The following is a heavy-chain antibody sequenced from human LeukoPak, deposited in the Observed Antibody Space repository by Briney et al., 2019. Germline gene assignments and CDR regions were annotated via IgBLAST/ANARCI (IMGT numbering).Heavy chain of an antibody. J-gene: IGHJ4*02. V-gene: IGHV4-59*01. CDR2: VSYSGST. D-gene: IGHD6-19*01. Sequence: SETLSLTCTVSDVSISSYYWSWIRQPPGKGLEWVGYVSYSGSTNYNPSLKSRVTISVDTSKNQFSLKLSSVTAADTAIYYCARDGRAGSLFAYWGQGTLVTVSS. CDR3: ARDGRAGSLFAY. CDR1: DVSISSYY.